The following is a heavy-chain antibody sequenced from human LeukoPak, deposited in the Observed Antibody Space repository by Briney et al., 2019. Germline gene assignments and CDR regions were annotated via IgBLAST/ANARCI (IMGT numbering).Heavy chain of an antibody. CDR3: ARDLDTLDWSYDL. Sequence: ASVKVSCKASGYTFTGYYMNWVRQAPGQGLEWMGWINPNSGGTNYAQKFQGRVTMTSDTSITTAYMELSRLRSDDTAVYYCARDLDTLDWSYDLSGRGTLVNVSS. CDR2: INPNSGGT. D-gene: IGHD3-9*01. V-gene: IGHV1-2*02. CDR1: GYTFTGYY. J-gene: IGHJ2*01.